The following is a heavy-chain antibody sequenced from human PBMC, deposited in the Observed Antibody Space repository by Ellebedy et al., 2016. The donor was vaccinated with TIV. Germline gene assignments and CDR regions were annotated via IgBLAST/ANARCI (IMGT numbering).Heavy chain of an antibody. CDR2: ISGSGGST. CDR3: AKHYCASTSCACDS. D-gene: IGHD2-2*01. V-gene: IGHV3-23*01. Sequence: GESLKISCAASGFTFSCDAMSGVREAPGKGLEWVSAISGSGGSTYYADSVKGRFTISRDNSKNTLYLQMNSLRAEDTAVYSCAKHYCASTSCACDSWGQGTLVTVSS. CDR1: GFTFSCDA. J-gene: IGHJ5*01.